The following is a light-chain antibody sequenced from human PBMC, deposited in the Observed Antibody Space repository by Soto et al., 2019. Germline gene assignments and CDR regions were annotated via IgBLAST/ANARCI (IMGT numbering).Light chain of an antibody. J-gene: IGKJ3*01. CDR2: GSS. CDR1: QGIINY. V-gene: IGKV1-9*01. CDR3: QQLFMYPPT. Sequence: IQLTQSPSSLSASVGDRVTITCRASQGIINYLAWYQQKPGKAPKLLIYGSSTLQSGVPSRFGDSGSGTDFSLPVTRLQPEEFATHYGQQLFMYPPTFGPETQVHI.